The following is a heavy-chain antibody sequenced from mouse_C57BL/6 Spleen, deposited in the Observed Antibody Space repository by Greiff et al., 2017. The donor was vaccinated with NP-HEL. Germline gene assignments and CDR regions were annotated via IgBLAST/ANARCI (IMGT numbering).Heavy chain of an antibody. CDR3: ARDPGYFDY. J-gene: IGHJ2*01. Sequence: QVQLQQSGAELVMPGASVKLSCKASGYTFTSYWMHWVKQRPGQGLEWIGEIDPSDSYTNYNQKFKGKSTLTVDKSSSTAYMQLSGLTSEDSAVYYCARDPGYFDYWGQGTTLTVSS. CDR2: IDPSDSYT. V-gene: IGHV1-69*01. CDR1: GYTFTSYW.